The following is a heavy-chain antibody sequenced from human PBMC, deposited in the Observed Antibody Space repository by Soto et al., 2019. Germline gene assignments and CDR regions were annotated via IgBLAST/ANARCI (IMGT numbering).Heavy chain of an antibody. CDR2: INNGGSDT. J-gene: IGHJ4*02. Sequence: GGSLRLSCAASGFSFGDYWMHWVRQAPGKGLVWVSHINNGGSDTSYVDSVKGRFFISRDNAKSMVYLQMNSLRVEDTAIYYCVKGVGGLDKWGQGTLVTVSS. V-gene: IGHV3-74*01. CDR1: GFSFGDYW. CDR3: VKGVGGLDK. D-gene: IGHD3-16*01.